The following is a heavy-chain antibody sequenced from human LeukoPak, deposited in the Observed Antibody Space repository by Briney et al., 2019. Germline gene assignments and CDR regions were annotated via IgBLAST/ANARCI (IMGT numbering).Heavy chain of an antibody. J-gene: IGHJ4*02. CDR2: IYHSGST. D-gene: IGHD3-10*01. Sequence: SQTLSLTCTVSGGSISSGGYYWSWIRQPPGKGLEWIGYIYHSGSTYYNPSLKSRVTISVDRSKNQFSLKLSSVTAADTAVYYCAKEYYYGSGSYIDYWGQGTLVTVSS. CDR1: GGSISSGGYY. CDR3: AKEYYYGSGSYIDY. V-gene: IGHV4-30-2*01.